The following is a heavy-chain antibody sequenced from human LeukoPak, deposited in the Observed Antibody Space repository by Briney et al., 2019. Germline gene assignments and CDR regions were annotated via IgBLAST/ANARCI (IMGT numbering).Heavy chain of an antibody. J-gene: IGHJ6*02. CDR3: ARDFWSGYKTPFYYYYGMDV. CDR2: IYYSGST. V-gene: IGHV4-61*08. D-gene: IGHD3-3*01. CDR1: GGSIGSGGYS. Sequence: SETLSLTCAVSGGSIGSGGYSWSWIRQPPGKGLEWIGYIYYSGSTNYNPSLKSRVTISVDTSKNQFSLKLSSVTAADTAVYYCARDFWSGYKTPFYYYYGMDVWGQGTTVTVSS.